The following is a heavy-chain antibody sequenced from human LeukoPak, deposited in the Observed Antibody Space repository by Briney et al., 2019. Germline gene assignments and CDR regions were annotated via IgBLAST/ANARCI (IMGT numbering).Heavy chain of an antibody. Sequence: SQTLSLTCAISGDSVSSNSAAWNWLRQSPSRGLEWLGRTYYRSKWYSDYALSVKSRITINPDTSKNQFSLQLNSVTPEDTAVYYCAREKQWLATDWGQGTLVTVSS. V-gene: IGHV6-1*01. CDR3: AREKQWLATD. J-gene: IGHJ4*02. CDR2: TYYRSKWYS. CDR1: GDSVSSNSAA. D-gene: IGHD6-19*01.